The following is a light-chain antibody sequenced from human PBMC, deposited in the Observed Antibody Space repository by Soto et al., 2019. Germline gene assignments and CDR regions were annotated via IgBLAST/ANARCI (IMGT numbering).Light chain of an antibody. J-gene: IGKJ1*01. CDR3: QQYSSYWT. Sequence: IHMTHSPATLSASVVDRVTITFRASQSISSWLAWYQQKPGKAPKLLIYDASSLESGVPSRFSGSGSGTEFTLTISSLQPDDFATYYCQQYSSYWTFGQGTKVDI. CDR2: DAS. V-gene: IGKV1-5*01. CDR1: QSISSW.